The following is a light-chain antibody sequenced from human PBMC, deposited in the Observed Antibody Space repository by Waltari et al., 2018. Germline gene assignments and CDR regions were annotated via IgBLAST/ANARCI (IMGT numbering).Light chain of an antibody. CDR2: LAS. V-gene: IGKV2-28*01. J-gene: IGKJ4*01. CDR1: QNLLHSNGNNY. CDR3: MQGLRSPLT. Sequence: DIEMTQSPLSLPVPPGEPASISCRSSQNLLHSNGNNYLSWYLQKPGQSPQLLIFLASDRAAGVPDRFSGRGAGKEFTLKITSVEAEDVGVYFCMQGLRSPLTFGGGTRVEIK.